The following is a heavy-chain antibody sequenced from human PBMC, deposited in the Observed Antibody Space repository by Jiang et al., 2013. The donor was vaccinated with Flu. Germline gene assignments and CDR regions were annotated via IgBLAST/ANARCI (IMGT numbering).Heavy chain of an antibody. CDR3: ARSTYYYDSSGYYGIDPLTDY. V-gene: IGHV1-69*01. CDR2: IIPIFGTA. CDR1: GGTFSSYA. D-gene: IGHD3-22*01. J-gene: IGHJ4*02. Sequence: GAEVKKPGSSVKVSCKASGGTFSSYAISWVRQAPGQGLEWMGGIIPIFGTANYAQKFQGRVTITADESTSTAYMELSSLRSEDTAVYYCARSTYYYDSSGYYGIDPLTDYWGQGTLVTVSS.